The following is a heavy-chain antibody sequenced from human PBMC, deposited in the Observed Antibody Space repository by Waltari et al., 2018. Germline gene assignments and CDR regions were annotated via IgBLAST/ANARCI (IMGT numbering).Heavy chain of an antibody. Sequence: QVQLQQWGAGLLKPSETLSLTCAVYGGSFSGYYWSWIRQPPGKGLEWIGEINHSGSTNYNPSLKIRVTISVDTSKNQFSLKLSSVTAADTAVYYCARGQGSGWFLDYWGQGTLVTVSS. CDR1: GGSFSGYY. J-gene: IGHJ4*02. V-gene: IGHV4-34*01. CDR2: INHSGST. CDR3: ARGQGSGWFLDY. D-gene: IGHD6-19*01.